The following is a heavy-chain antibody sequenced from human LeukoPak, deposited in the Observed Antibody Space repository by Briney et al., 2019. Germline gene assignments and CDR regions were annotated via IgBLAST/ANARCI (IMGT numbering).Heavy chain of an antibody. D-gene: IGHD3-9*01. J-gene: IGHJ4*02. Sequence: ASVKVSCKASGYTFTSYDINWVRQATGQGLEWMGWMNPNSGNTGYAQKFQGRVTMTRNTSISTAYMELSSLRSEDTAVYYCARGGAYYDILTGYYMPREIDYWGQGTLVTVPS. CDR2: MNPNSGNT. CDR3: ARGGAYYDILTGYYMPREIDY. V-gene: IGHV1-8*01. CDR1: GYTFTSYD.